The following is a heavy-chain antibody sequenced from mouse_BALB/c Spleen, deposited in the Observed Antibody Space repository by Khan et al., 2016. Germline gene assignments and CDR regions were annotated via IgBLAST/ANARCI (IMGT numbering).Heavy chain of an antibody. Sequence: EVELVESGGGLVKPGGSLKLSCAASGFTFSDYYMYWVRQTAEKRLEWVATISDGGSYTYYPDSVKGRFTISRDNAKNNLYLQMSSLKSEDTAMYYCARDRYDYFDYWGQGTTLTVSS. CDR2: ISDGGSYT. CDR3: ARDRYDYFDY. J-gene: IGHJ2*01. CDR1: GFTFSDYY. V-gene: IGHV5-4*02. D-gene: IGHD2-14*01.